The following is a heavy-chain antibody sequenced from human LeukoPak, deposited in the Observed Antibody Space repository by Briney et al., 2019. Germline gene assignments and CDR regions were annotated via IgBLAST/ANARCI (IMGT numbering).Heavy chain of an antibody. J-gene: IGHJ4*02. CDR3: ARITVDSSGWYHFDY. Sequence: GGSLRLSCAASGFTFSDYYMNWVRQAPGKGLEWVSYITSSSSTIYYADSVKGRFTISRDNAKNSLSLQMNSLRAEDTAVYYCARITVDSSGWYHFDYWGQGTLVTVSS. CDR1: GFTFSDYY. V-gene: IGHV3-48*04. D-gene: IGHD6-19*01. CDR2: ITSSSSTI.